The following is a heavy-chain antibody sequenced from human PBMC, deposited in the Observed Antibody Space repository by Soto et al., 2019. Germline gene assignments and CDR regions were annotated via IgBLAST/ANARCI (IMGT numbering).Heavy chain of an antibody. CDR2: ITPIFGTA. Sequence: ASVKVSCKASGGTFSSYAISWVRQAPGQGLEWMGGITPIFGTANYAQKFQGRVTITADESTSTAYMELSSLRSEDTAVYYCARGGSRDGYNSNYFDYWGQGTLVTVSS. CDR1: GGTFSSYA. CDR3: ARGGSRDGYNSNYFDY. J-gene: IGHJ4*02. D-gene: IGHD5-12*01. V-gene: IGHV1-69*13.